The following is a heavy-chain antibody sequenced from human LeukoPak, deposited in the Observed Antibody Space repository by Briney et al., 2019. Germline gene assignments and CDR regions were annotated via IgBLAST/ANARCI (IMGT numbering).Heavy chain of an antibody. D-gene: IGHD3-16*02. CDR2: INYNGVT. CDR3: ARSDYVWGNYRPIPDY. CDR1: GGSTSSGGYY. J-gene: IGHJ4*02. V-gene: IGHV4-31*03. Sequence: SETLCLTCTVAGGSTSSGGYYWSWIRQHPGKGLEWIGYINYNGVTYYNPSLKSRLTISVVDTSKNQFSLRLNSVTVADTAVYYCARSDYVWGNYRPIPDYWGQGTLVTVSS.